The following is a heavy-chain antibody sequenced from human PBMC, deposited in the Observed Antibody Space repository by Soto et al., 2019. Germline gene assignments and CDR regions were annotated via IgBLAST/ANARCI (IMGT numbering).Heavy chain of an antibody. CDR1: GIIFTNAW. D-gene: IGHD3-3*01. J-gene: IGHJ4*02. CDR3: TTETTISGVVPGGYFDY. V-gene: IGHV3-15*01. CDR2: IKSKADGGTT. Sequence: EVQLVESGGGLVKPGGSLRLSCAAYGIIFTNAWMSWVRQAPGKALEWVGHIKSKADGGTTDYTAPVKGRFTITSDDSKDTLYLQMTSLETEDTGVYYWTTETTISGVVPGGYFDYWGQGTLVTVSS.